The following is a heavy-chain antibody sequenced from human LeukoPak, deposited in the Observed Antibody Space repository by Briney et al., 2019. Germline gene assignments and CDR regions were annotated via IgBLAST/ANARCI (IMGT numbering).Heavy chain of an antibody. V-gene: IGHV4-4*02. CDR1: GGSISSSNW. D-gene: IGHD2-15*01. CDR3: ARSRDARAAIDY. Sequence: SETLSLTCAVSGGSISSSNWWSWVRQPPGKGLEWTGEIYHSGSTNYNPSLKSRVTISVDKSKNQFSLKLSSVTAADTAVYYCARSRDARAAIDYWGQGTLVTVSS. J-gene: IGHJ4*02. CDR2: IYHSGST.